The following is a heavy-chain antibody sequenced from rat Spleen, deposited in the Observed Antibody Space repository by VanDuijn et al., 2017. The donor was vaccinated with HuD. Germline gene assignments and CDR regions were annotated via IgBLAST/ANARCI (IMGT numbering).Heavy chain of an antibody. D-gene: IGHD5-1*01. CDR3: ARAPGNGYVMDA. V-gene: IGHV2-45*01. Sequence: QVQLMESGPGLVQPSETLSLTCTVSGFSLTSYNVHWVRQPPGKGLEWMGVMWSGGSTDYNSALKSRLSISRETSKNHIFLKMNSLQSEDTTTYYCARAPGNGYVMDAWGQGASVTVSS. J-gene: IGHJ4*01. CDR2: MWSGGST. CDR1: GFSLTSYN.